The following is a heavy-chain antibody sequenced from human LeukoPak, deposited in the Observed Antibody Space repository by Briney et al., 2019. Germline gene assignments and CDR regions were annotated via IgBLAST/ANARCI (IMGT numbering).Heavy chain of an antibody. Sequence: GGSLRLSCAASGFTFDDYAMHWVRQAPGKCLEWVSLITGDGGSTYYADSVKGRFTISRDNSKNSLYLQMNSLRTEDTALYYCAKGRYYDSSGYGHDAFDIWGQGTMVTVSS. D-gene: IGHD3-22*01. CDR2: ITGDGGST. CDR1: GFTFDDYA. J-gene: IGHJ3*02. CDR3: AKGRYYDSSGYGHDAFDI. V-gene: IGHV3-43*02.